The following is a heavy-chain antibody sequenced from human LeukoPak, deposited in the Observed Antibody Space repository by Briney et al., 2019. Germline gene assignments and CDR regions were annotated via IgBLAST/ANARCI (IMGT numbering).Heavy chain of an antibody. D-gene: IGHD3-3*01. CDR1: GFTVSRNY. J-gene: IGHJ4*02. V-gene: IGHV3-66*01. Sequence: GGSLRLSCAVSGFTVSRNYMNWVRQAPGKGLDWVSIIFSGGSTYHADSVKGRLTISRDNSKNTLYLQMNSLRAEDTAIYYCARAWSGAQYYFDYWGQGTLVTVSS. CDR3: ARAWSGAQYYFDY. CDR2: IFSGGST.